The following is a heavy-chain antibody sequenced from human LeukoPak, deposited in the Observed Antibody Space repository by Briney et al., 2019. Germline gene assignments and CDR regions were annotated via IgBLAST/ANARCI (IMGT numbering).Heavy chain of an antibody. J-gene: IGHJ1*01. D-gene: IGHD6-19*01. CDR1: GGSFSGYY. Sequence: SETLSLTCAVYGGSFSGYYWSWIRQPPGKGLEWIGEINHSGSTNYNPSLKSRVTISVDTSKNQFSLKLSSVTAADTAVYYCVSSGWKNIQHWGQGTLVTVSS. CDR2: INHSGST. CDR3: VSSGWKNIQH. V-gene: IGHV4-34*01.